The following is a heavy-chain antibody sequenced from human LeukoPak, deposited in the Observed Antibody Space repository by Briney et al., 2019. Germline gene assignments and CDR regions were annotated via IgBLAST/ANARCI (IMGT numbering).Heavy chain of an antibody. V-gene: IGHV3-15*01. CDR1: GFTFSNAW. J-gene: IGHJ5*02. CDR2: IKSKTDGGTT. D-gene: IGHD5-12*01. Sequence: GGSLRLSCAASGFTFSNAWMSWVRQAPGKWLEWVGSIKSKTDGGTTDYAAPVKGRFTISRDDSKNTLYLQMNSLKTEDTAVYYCTTDHLSGHDSGSWGQGTLVTVSS. CDR3: TTDHLSGHDSGS.